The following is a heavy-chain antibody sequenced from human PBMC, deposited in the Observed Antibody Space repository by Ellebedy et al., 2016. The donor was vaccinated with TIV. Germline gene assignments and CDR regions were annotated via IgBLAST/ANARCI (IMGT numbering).Heavy chain of an antibody. CDR3: ARRLVAGSPNSFDI. V-gene: IGHV4-4*07. J-gene: IGHJ3*02. Sequence: SETLSLTCTVSGGSISGFYWSWIRQPAGKGLEWIGHIYTSSSGSTYYNPSLKSRVTISVDTSKNQFSLKLSSVTSADTAVYYCARRLVAGSPNSFDIWGQGTMVTVSS. CDR2: IYTSSSGST. CDR1: GGSISGFY. D-gene: IGHD6-19*01.